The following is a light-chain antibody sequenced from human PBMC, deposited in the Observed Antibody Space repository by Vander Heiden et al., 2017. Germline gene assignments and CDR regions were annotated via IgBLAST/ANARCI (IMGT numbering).Light chain of an antibody. CDR1: QSVLYSSNNKNY. Sequence: DIVMTQSPDSLAVSLGERATINCKSSQSVLYSSNNKNYLAWYQQQPGQPPKLLIYWASTRKSGVPDRFSGSESGTDFTLSISSLQAEDVAVYYCQQYYSAPYTFGQGTKLEIK. V-gene: IGKV4-1*01. CDR2: WAS. CDR3: QQYYSAPYT. J-gene: IGKJ2*01.